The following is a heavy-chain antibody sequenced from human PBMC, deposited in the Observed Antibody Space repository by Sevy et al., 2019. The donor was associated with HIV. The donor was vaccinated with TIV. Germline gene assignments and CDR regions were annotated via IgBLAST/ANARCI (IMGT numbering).Heavy chain of an antibody. CDR3: AKDGSSSTWYGGDYFDY. D-gene: IGHD6-13*01. CDR1: GFTLSSYD. Sequence: GGSLRLSCAASGFTLSSYDMSWVRQAPGKGLEWVSTISSSGVSTYADSVKGRFTISRDNSKNTLYLQMNSLRAEDTAVYYCAKDGSSSTWYGGDYFDYWGQGALVTVSS. J-gene: IGHJ4*02. CDR2: ISSSGVST. V-gene: IGHV3-23*01.